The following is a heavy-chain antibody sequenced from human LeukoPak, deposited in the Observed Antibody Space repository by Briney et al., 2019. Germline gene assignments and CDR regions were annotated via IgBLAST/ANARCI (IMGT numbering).Heavy chain of an antibody. J-gene: IGHJ4*02. V-gene: IGHV1-69*04. D-gene: IGHD2-2*01. CDR2: IIPILGIA. Sequence: SVKVSCKASGYTFTDYYMHWMRQAPGQGLEWMGRIIPILGIANYAQKFQGRVTITADKSTSTAYMELSSLRSEDTAVYYCARGPFRPAAMNTYYFDYWGQGTLVTVSS. CDR3: ARGPFRPAAMNTYYFDY. CDR1: GYTFTDYY.